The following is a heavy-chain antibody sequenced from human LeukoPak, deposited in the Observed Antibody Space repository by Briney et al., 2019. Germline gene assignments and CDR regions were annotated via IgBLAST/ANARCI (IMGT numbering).Heavy chain of an antibody. J-gene: IGHJ4*02. Sequence: GGSLRLSCAASGFTFSSYAMSWVRQAPGKGLEWVSAISGSGGSAYYADSVKGRFTISRDNSKNTVYLQMNSLRAEDTAVYYCAKTTTGYSSGRYPGWPVDYWGQGTLVTVSS. D-gene: IGHD6-19*01. CDR3: AKTTTGYSSGRYPGWPVDY. CDR1: GFTFSSYA. V-gene: IGHV3-23*01. CDR2: ISGSGGSA.